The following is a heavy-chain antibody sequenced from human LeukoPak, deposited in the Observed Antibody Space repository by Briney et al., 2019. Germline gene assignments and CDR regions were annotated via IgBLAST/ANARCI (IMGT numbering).Heavy chain of an antibody. Sequence: GGSLRLSCAASGFTFSYYTMIWVRQAPGRGLEWVSYISSSSSYTNYADSVKGRFTISRDNAKNSLYLQMNSLRAEDTAVYYCLRVIGGIRYFDWYNWFDPWGQGTLVTVSS. D-gene: IGHD3-9*01. CDR3: LRVIGGIRYFDWYNWFDP. CDR1: GFTFSYYT. CDR2: ISSSSSYT. J-gene: IGHJ5*02. V-gene: IGHV3-11*05.